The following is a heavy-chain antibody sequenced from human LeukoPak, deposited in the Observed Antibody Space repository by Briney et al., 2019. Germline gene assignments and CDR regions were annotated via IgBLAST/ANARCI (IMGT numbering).Heavy chain of an antibody. CDR1: GGSIRSYY. D-gene: IGHD6-13*01. J-gene: IGHJ5*02. CDR2: IYYSGIT. V-gene: IGHV4-59*01. Sequence: PSETLSLTCTVSGGSIRSYYWNWIRQPPGKGLEWIGYIYYSGITNYNPSLKSRVTISVDMSKNQFSLKLSSVTAADTAVYYCARDYAGSSSWNWFDPWGQGTLVTASS. CDR3: ARDYAGSSSWNWFDP.